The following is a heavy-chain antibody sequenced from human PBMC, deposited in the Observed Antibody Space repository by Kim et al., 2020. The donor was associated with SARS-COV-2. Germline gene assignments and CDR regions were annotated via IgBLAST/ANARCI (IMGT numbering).Heavy chain of an antibody. CDR2: ISYDETYT. V-gene: IGHV3-30*18. CDR3: AQSPGAKTGRFDN. D-gene: IGHD3-10*01. Sequence: GGSLRLSCAASGFNFRSYAMNWVRQAPGKGLEWVAVISYDETYTSYSDSVKGRFTISRDNDKNILFLEMNNLRADDTALYYCAQSPGAKTGRFDNWGRGTRVTVSS. J-gene: IGHJ4*01. CDR1: GFNFRSYA.